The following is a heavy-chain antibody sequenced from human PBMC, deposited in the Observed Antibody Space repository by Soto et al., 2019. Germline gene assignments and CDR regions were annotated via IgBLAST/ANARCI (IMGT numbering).Heavy chain of an antibody. V-gene: IGHV1-69*13. Sequence: GASVKVSCKASGGTFSSYAISWVRQAPGQGLEWMGGIIPIFGTANYAQKFQGRVTITADESTSTAYMELSSLRSEDTAVYYCARCGAMDYAFDYWGQGTLVTVSS. CDR1: GGTFSSYA. CDR3: ARCGAMDYAFDY. CDR2: IIPIFGTA. D-gene: IGHD4-17*01. J-gene: IGHJ4*02.